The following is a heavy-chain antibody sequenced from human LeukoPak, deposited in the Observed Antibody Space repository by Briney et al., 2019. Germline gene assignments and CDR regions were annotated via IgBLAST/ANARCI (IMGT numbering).Heavy chain of an antibody. J-gene: IGHJ4*02. D-gene: IGHD3-10*01. V-gene: IGHV1-18*01. CDR1: GYTFTSYG. Sequence: GASVKVSCKASGYTFTSYGISWVRQAPGQGLEWMGWISAYNGNTNYAQKLQGRVTMTTDTSTSTAHMELRSLRSDDTAVYYCARDTYGSGSYYVYYFDYWGQGTLVTVSS. CDR2: ISAYNGNT. CDR3: ARDTYGSGSYYVYYFDY.